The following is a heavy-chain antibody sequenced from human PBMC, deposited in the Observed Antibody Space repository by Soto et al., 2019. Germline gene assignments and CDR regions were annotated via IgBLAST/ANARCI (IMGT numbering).Heavy chain of an antibody. CDR1: GFTFSSYA. J-gene: IGHJ6*02. CDR3: AKDRGDYDFWSGFPYLNYYYGMDV. Sequence: LRLSCAASGFTFSSYAMSWVRQAPGKGLEWVSAISGSGGSTYYADSVKGRFTIARDNSKNTLYLQMNSLRAEDTAVYYCAKDRGDYDFWSGFPYLNYYYGMDVWGQGTTVTVSS. V-gene: IGHV3-23*01. CDR2: ISGSGGST. D-gene: IGHD3-3*01.